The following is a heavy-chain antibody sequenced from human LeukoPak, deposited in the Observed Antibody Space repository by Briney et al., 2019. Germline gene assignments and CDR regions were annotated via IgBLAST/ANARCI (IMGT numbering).Heavy chain of an antibody. CDR1: GGSISSSNW. J-gene: IGHJ4*02. D-gene: IGHD6-13*01. Sequence: SETLSLTCAVSGGSISSSNWWSWVRQPPGKGLEWIGEIYHSGSTNYNPSLKSRVTISVDKSKNQFSLKLSSVTAADTAVYYCARVGIAAAGTRGDFDYWGQGTLVTVSS. V-gene: IGHV4-4*02. CDR3: ARVGIAAAGTRGDFDY. CDR2: IYHSGST.